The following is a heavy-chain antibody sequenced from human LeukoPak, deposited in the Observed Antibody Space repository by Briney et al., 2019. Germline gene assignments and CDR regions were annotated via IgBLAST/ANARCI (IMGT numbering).Heavy chain of an antibody. Sequence: GGSLRLSCVASGFTFSSYAMSWVRQAPGKGLEWVSAISGSGDSTYYADSVKGRFTISRDNSRNTLYLQMNSLRAEDTAVYYCAKGRFNYYFDYWGQGTLVTVSS. V-gene: IGHV3-23*01. D-gene: IGHD3-16*01. CDR1: GFTFSSYA. CDR3: AKGRFNYYFDY. CDR2: ISGSGDST. J-gene: IGHJ4*02.